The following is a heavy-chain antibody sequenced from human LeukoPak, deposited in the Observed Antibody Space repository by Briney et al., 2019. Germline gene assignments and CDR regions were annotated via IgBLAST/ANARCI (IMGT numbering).Heavy chain of an antibody. CDR3: ATMPAVGGLYFDY. D-gene: IGHD6-19*01. J-gene: IGHJ4*02. V-gene: IGHV1-24*01. Sequence: ASVKDSCKVSGYTLTELSMHWVRPAPGKGLEWMGGFDSEDGETIYAQKFQGRVTMTEDTSTDTAYMELSSLRAEDTAVYYCATMPAVGGLYFDYWGQGTLVTVSS. CDR2: FDSEDGET. CDR1: GYTLTELS.